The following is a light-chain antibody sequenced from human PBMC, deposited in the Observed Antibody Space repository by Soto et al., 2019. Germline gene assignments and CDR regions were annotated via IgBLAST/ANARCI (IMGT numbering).Light chain of an antibody. J-gene: IGKJ1*01. Sequence: DIVMTQSPDSLAVSLGERAIINCKSSQSISHSSNNKNKLAWYQQKPGKPTKLLISWASIRESGVPDRFSGSGSGTDFTLTISSLQAEDVAVYFCHQYYDTAWAFGQGTKVEIK. V-gene: IGKV4-1*01. CDR1: QSISHSSNNKNK. CDR3: HQYYDTAWA. CDR2: WAS.